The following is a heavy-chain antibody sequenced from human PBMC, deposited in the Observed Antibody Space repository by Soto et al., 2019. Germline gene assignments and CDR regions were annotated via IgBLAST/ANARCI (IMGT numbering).Heavy chain of an antibody. D-gene: IGHD3-3*01. V-gene: IGHV3-73*01. CDR3: SRQASDFWSGKPQYYMDV. CDR2: IRSKPNNYAT. Sequence: PGGSLRLSCAASGFTFSGSAMHWVRQASGKGLECVGRIRSKPNNYATAYGASVKGRFTISRDDSKNTAYLQMNSLNTEDTAVYYFSRQASDFWSGKPQYYMDVWGKGTTVTVSS. CDR1: GFTFSGSA. J-gene: IGHJ6*03.